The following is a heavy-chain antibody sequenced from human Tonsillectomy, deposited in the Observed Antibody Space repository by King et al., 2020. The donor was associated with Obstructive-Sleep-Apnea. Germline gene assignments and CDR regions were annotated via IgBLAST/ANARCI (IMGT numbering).Heavy chain of an antibody. CDR3: ARDSERTDYGDYLHWYFDL. V-gene: IGHV3-64*01. CDR1: GFPFSNYA. Sequence: VQLVESGGGLVQPGGSLRLSCAASGFPFSNYAMHWVRQAPGKGLEYVSAISSNGGSTYYANSVKDRFTISRDNSKNTLYLQMGSLRAEDMAVYYCARDSERTDYGDYLHWYFDLWGRGTLVTVSS. J-gene: IGHJ2*01. D-gene: IGHD4-17*01. CDR2: ISSNGGST.